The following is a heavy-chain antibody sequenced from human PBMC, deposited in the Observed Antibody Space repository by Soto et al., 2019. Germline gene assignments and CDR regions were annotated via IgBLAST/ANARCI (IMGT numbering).Heavy chain of an antibody. CDR1: GFTFSSYG. V-gene: IGHV3-30*18. CDR2: ISYDGSNK. D-gene: IGHD6-13*01. Sequence: GGSLRLSCAASGFTFSSYGMHWVRQAPGKGLEWVAVISYDGSNKYYADSVKGRFTISRDNSKNTLYLQMNSLRAEDTAVYYCANEYSSSWYGGYYYYYYGMDVWGQGTTVTVSS. CDR3: ANEYSSSWYGGYYYYYYGMDV. J-gene: IGHJ6*02.